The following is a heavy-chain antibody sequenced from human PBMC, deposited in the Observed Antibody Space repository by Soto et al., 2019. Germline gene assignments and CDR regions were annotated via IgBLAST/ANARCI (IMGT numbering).Heavy chain of an antibody. CDR3: AREVIVPAAQDYYYYYGVDV. CDR1: GFTFSSYG. V-gene: IGHV3-33*01. D-gene: IGHD2-2*01. J-gene: IGHJ6*02. Sequence: QVQLVESGGGVVQPGRSLRLSCAASGFTFSSYGMHWVRQAPGKGLEWVAVIWYDGSNKYYADSVKGRFTISRDNSKNTLYLQMNSLRAEDTAVYYCAREVIVPAAQDYYYYYGVDVWGQGTKVTVSS. CDR2: IWYDGSNK.